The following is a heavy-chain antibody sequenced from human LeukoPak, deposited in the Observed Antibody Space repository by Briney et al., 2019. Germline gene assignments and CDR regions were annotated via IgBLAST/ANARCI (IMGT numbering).Heavy chain of an antibody. J-gene: IGHJ4*02. CDR1: GYTFTGYY. V-gene: IGHV1-2*02. D-gene: IGHD3-10*01. CDR3: AKDHLKYYYGSGSSFDY. Sequence: ASVKVSCKASGYTFTGYYMHWVRQAPGQGLEWMGWINPNSGGTNYAQKFQGRVTMTRGTSISTAYMELSRLRSDDTAVYYCAKDHLKYYYGSGSSFDYWGQGTLVTVSS. CDR2: INPNSGGT.